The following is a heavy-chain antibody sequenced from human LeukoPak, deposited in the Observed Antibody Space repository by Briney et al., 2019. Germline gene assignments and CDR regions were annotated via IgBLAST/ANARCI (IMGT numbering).Heavy chain of an antibody. Sequence: ASVTVSCKASGYTFTGYYMHWVRQAPGQGLEWMGWINPNSGGTNYAQKFQGRVTMTRDTSISTAYMELSRLRSDDTAVYYCARDLSSGWYRGDYWGQGTLVTVSS. CDR3: ARDLSSGWYRGDY. CDR2: INPNSGGT. V-gene: IGHV1-2*02. D-gene: IGHD6-19*01. CDR1: GYTFTGYY. J-gene: IGHJ4*02.